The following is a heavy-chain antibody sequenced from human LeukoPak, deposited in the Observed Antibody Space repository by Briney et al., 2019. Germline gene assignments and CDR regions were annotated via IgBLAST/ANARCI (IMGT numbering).Heavy chain of an antibody. Sequence: SGPTLVNPTPTLTLTRTFSGFSLNTRGVGVGWIRQPPGRALEWLALIYWDDDRRYSPSLKSRLTITKDTSKNQVVLTMTNMDPVDTATYFCAHRKNYYDSSVFDNWGQGTLVTVSS. J-gene: IGHJ4*02. CDR2: IYWDDDR. CDR3: AHRKNYYDSSVFDN. CDR1: GFSLNTRGVG. D-gene: IGHD3-22*01. V-gene: IGHV2-5*02.